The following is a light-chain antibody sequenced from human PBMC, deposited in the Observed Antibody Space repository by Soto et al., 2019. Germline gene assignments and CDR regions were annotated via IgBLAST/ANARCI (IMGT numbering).Light chain of an antibody. J-gene: IGLJ3*02. CDR3: ATWDSSLSAGV. CDR1: NSNIGNNY. CDR2: ENN. Sequence: QAVVTQPPSVSAAPGQTVTISCSGSNSNIGNNYVSWFQHLSGTAPKLLIYENNLRPSGIPDRFSGSKSGTSATLGITGLQSGDEAHYYCATWDSSLSAGVFGGGTKLTVL. V-gene: IGLV1-51*02.